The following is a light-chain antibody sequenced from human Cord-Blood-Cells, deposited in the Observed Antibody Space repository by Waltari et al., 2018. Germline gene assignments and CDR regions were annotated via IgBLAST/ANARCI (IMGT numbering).Light chain of an antibody. CDR1: QDISNY. CDR2: DAS. Sequence: EIQMTQSPSSLSASVGDRVTITCQASQDISNYLNCYQQKPGKAPKLLIYDASNLETGVPSRFSGSGSGTDFTFTISSLQPEDIATYYCQQYDNLPRTFGQGTKLEIK. V-gene: IGKV1-33*01. CDR3: QQYDNLPRT. J-gene: IGKJ2*01.